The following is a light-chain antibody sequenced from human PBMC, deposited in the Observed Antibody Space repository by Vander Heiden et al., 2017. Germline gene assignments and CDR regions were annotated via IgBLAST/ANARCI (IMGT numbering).Light chain of an antibody. J-gene: IGLJ3*02. Sequence: QSVLTQPPSASGTPGQRVTISCSGSSSNIGSNYVYWYQQLPGTAPKLLIYRNNQRPSGVPDRFSGSKSGTSASLAISGLRSEDEADYYCAAWDDSLSGQWVFGGGTKLT. CDR2: RNN. CDR1: SSNIGSNY. V-gene: IGLV1-47*01. CDR3: AAWDDSLSGQWV.